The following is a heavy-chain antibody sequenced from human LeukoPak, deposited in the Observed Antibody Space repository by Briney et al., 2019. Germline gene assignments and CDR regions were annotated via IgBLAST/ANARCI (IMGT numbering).Heavy chain of an antibody. CDR1: GYTFTGYY. J-gene: IGHJ4*02. V-gene: IGHV1-2*02. CDR2: INPNSGGT. Sequence: ASVKVSCKASGYTFTGYYMHWVRQAPGQGLEWMGWINPNSGGTNYAQKFQGRVTMTRDTSISTAYMELSRLRSDDTAVYYCAREDCSGGSCHPDYWGQGTLDTVSS. CDR3: AREDCSGGSCHPDY. D-gene: IGHD2-15*01.